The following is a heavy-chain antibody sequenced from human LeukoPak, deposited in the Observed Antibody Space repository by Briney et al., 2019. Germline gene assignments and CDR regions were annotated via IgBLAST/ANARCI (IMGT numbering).Heavy chain of an antibody. J-gene: IGHJ6*02. Sequence: PSETLCLTCAVYGVSFSGYYRSWIRQPPGKGLEWIGEINHSGSTNYNPSLKSRVTISVDTSKNQFSLKLSSVTAADTAVYYCARVFVVLQFLEWLSQDYGMDVWGQGTTVTVSS. D-gene: IGHD3-3*01. CDR1: GVSFSGYY. CDR2: INHSGST. V-gene: IGHV4-34*01. CDR3: ARVFVVLQFLEWLSQDYGMDV.